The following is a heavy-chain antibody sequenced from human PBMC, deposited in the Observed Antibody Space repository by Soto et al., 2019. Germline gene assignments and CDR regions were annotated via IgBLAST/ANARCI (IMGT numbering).Heavy chain of an antibody. CDR3: SRHYPSSATRLPGVY. Sequence: QLQLQESGPGLVKSSETLSLTCSVSGGSISSTSYYWGWIRQPPGKGLEWIGSIYYSGSTYYNPSLKSRVTISVYTSNNQFSLKLNSVTAADTAVYYCSRHYPSSATRLPGVYWGQGTLVTVSS. V-gene: IGHV4-39*01. D-gene: IGHD2-21*01. CDR2: IYYSGST. CDR1: GGSISSTSYY. J-gene: IGHJ4*02.